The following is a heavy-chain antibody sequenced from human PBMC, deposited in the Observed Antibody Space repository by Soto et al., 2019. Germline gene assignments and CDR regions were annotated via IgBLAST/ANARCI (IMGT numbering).Heavy chain of an antibody. CDR2: LYHSGNT. J-gene: IGHJ4*02. V-gene: IGHV4-30-2*01. CDR3: GRAEEGLDF. Sequence: SETLSLTCAVSGGSISSGGYSWSWIRQPPGKGLEWIGYLYHSGNTYYNPSLKSRVTISVDRSKNQFSLKLSSVTATDTAVYYCGRAEEGLDFWAQGTLVPVSS. CDR1: GGSISSGGYS.